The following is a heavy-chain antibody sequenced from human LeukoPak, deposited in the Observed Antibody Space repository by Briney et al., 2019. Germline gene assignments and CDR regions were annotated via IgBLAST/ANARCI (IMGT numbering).Heavy chain of an antibody. CDR2: IISSSSYI. J-gene: IGHJ4*02. CDR3: AKRPRYVVASD. V-gene: IGHV3-21*01. Sequence: TGGSLRLSCAASGSTFSNYTMNWVRQAPGKGLEWVSSIISSSSYIYYADSVKGRFTISRDNAKNALYLQMNSLRAEDTAVYYCAKRPRYVVASDWGQGTLVTVSA. D-gene: IGHD2-15*01. CDR1: GSTFSNYT.